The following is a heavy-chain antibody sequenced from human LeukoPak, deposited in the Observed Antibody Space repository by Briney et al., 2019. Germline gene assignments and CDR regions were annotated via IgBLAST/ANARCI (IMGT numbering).Heavy chain of an antibody. Sequence: SETLSLTCTVSRGSISSYYWSWIRQPPGQGLEWIGYIYYSGSTDYNPSLKSRVNISVDTSKSQFSLKLSSVTAADTAVYYCARETTVVTPGRSDVFDIWGQGTMVTVSS. CDR1: RGSISSYY. V-gene: IGHV4-59*01. CDR3: ARETTVVTPGRSDVFDI. CDR2: IYYSGST. J-gene: IGHJ3*02. D-gene: IGHD4-23*01.